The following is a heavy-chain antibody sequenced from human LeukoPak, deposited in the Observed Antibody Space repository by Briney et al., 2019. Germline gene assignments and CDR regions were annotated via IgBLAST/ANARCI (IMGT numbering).Heavy chain of an antibody. Sequence: KPSETLSLTCTVSGGSISSYYWSWIRQPPGKGLEWIGYIYYSGSTNYNPSLKSRVTISVDTSKNQFSLKLSPVTAADTAVYYCARALGGPDAFDIWGQGTMVTVSS. D-gene: IGHD3-10*01. V-gene: IGHV4-59*01. CDR3: ARALGGPDAFDI. CDR1: GGSISSYY. CDR2: IYYSGST. J-gene: IGHJ3*02.